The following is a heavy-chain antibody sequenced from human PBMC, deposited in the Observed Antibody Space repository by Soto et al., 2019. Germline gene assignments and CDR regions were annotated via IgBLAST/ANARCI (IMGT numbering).Heavy chain of an antibody. CDR1: GGTFSSYA. CDR2: IIPIFGTA. D-gene: IGHD3-3*01. Sequence: GASVKVSCKASGGTFSSYAISWVRQAPGQGLEWMGGIIPIFGTANYAQKFQGRVTITADESTSTAYMELSSLRSEDTAVYYCAREAPDITIFGVDQAPHFDYWGQGPLVTVSS. V-gene: IGHV1-69*13. CDR3: AREAPDITIFGVDQAPHFDY. J-gene: IGHJ4*02.